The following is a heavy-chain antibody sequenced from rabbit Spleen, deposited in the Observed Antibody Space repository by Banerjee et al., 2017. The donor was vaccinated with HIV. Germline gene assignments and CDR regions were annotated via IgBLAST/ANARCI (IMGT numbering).Heavy chain of an antibody. CDR1: GFSLNSGYD. CDR2: INVATGKP. J-gene: IGHJ4*01. V-gene: IGHV1S40*01. D-gene: IGHD1-1*01. CDR3: ARDLVGVIGWNFYL. Sequence: QSLEESGGGLVKPGASLTLTCKDSGFSLNSGYDMCWVRQAPGKGLEWIACINVATGKPVYATWAKGRFTISRTSSTTVTLRMTSLTAADTATYFCARDLVGVIGWNFYLWGQGTLVTVS.